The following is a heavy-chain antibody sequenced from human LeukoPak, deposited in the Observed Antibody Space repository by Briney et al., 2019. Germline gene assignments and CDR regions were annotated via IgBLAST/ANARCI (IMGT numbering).Heavy chain of an antibody. Sequence: GGSLRLSCAASGFTFSSYGMHWVRQAPGKGLEWVAVISYDGSNKYYADSVKSRFTISRDNSKNTVSLQMNSLRPEDTAVYYCARGLPNWQQFGSDFDYWGQGTLVTVSS. V-gene: IGHV3-30*03. CDR2: ISYDGSNK. D-gene: IGHD5-24*01. CDR3: ARGLPNWQQFGSDFDY. CDR1: GFTFSSYG. J-gene: IGHJ4*02.